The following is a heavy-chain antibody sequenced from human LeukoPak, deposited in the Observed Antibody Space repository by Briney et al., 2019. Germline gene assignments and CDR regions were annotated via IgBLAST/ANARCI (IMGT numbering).Heavy chain of an antibody. CDR1: GFTFSSYS. J-gene: IGHJ3*02. CDR3: AKDCGTGRLYQLLWPHDAFDI. V-gene: IGHV3-30*02. CDR2: IRYDGSNK. D-gene: IGHD2-2*01. Sequence: PGGSLRLSCAASGFTFSSYSMNWVRQAPGKGLEWVAFIRYDGSNKYYADSVKGRFTISRDNSKNTLYLQMNSLRAEDTAVYYCAKDCGTGRLYQLLWPHDAFDIWGQGTMVTVSS.